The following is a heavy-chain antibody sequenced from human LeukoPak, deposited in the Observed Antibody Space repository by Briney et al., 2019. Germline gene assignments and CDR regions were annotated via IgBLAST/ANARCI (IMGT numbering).Heavy chain of an antibody. CDR2: IGDKNSRT. CDR1: GFTFSSYA. J-gene: IGHJ6*02. D-gene: IGHD5-24*01. Sequence: GGSLRLSCAASGFTFSSYAMNWVRQAPGRGLAWVSGIGDKNSRTYYADSVRGRFTISRDNSRNILYLQMNSLRAEDTAVYYCVKEIFRNGFHGLDVWGQGTTVTVSS. V-gene: IGHV3-23*01. CDR3: VKEIFRNGFHGLDV.